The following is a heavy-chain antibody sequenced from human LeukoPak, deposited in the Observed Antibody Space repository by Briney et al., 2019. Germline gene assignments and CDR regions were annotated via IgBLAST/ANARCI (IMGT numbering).Heavy chain of an antibody. CDR3: TRVRFLEWLLYGNWFDP. D-gene: IGHD3-3*01. J-gene: IGHJ5*02. Sequence: GGSLRLSCTASGFTFGDYAMSWVRQAPGKGLKWVGFIRSKAYGGTTEYAASVKGRFTISRDDSKSIAYLQMNSLKTEDTAVYYCTRVRFLEWLLYGNWFDPWGQGTLVTVSS. CDR1: GFTFGDYA. V-gene: IGHV3-49*04. CDR2: IRSKAYGGTT.